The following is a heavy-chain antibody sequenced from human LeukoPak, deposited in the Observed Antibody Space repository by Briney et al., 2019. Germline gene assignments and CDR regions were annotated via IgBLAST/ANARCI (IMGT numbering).Heavy chain of an antibody. Sequence: KPGESLKISCKGSGYSFTSYWIGWVRQMPGKGLEWMGIIYPGDSDTRYSPSFQGQVTISADKSISTAYLQWSSLKASDTAMYYCARHALGYCSSTFRCEGGSPLEWGQGTLVTVSS. V-gene: IGHV5-51*01. J-gene: IGHJ4*02. CDR2: IYPGDSDT. CDR3: ARHALGYCSSTFRCEGGSPLE. CDR1: GYSFTSYW. D-gene: IGHD2-2*01.